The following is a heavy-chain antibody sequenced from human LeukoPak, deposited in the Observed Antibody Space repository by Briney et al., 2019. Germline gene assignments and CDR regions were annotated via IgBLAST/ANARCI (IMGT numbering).Heavy chain of an antibody. CDR2: IYYSGST. Sequence: PSETLSLTCTVSGGSISTYYWSWIRQPPGKGLEWIGSIYYSGSTYYNPSPKSRVTISVDTSKNQFSLKLSSVTAADTAVYYCARGSSGWYPQRYFDYWGQGTLVTVSS. V-gene: IGHV4-59*05. J-gene: IGHJ4*02. D-gene: IGHD6-19*01. CDR3: ARGSSGWYPQRYFDY. CDR1: GGSISTYY.